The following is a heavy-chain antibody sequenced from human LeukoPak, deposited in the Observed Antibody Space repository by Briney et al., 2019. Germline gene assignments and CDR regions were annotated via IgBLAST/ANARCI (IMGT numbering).Heavy chain of an antibody. V-gene: IGHV3-7*01. J-gene: IGHJ4*02. CDR2: IKQDGSDK. D-gene: IGHD2-2*01. CDR1: GFTFSTYW. CDR3: ARVRCSSNSCFPDY. Sequence: GWSLRLSCVASGFTFSTYWMSWVRQAPGKGLEWVANIKQDGSDKYYVDSVKGRFTISRDNAKNSLFLQMNSLRAEDTAVYYCARVRCSSNSCFPDYWGQGTLVTVSS.